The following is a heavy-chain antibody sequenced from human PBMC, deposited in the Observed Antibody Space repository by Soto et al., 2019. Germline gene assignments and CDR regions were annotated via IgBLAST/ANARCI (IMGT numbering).Heavy chain of an antibody. CDR1: GGSISSSSYY. CDR3: ARLSSYDSSGYYLDY. CDR2: IYYSGST. Sequence: SETLSLTCTVSGGSISSSSYYWGWIRQPPGKGLEWIGSIYYSGSTYYNPSLKSRVTISVDTSKNQFSLKLSSVTAADTAVYYCARLSSYDSSGYYLDYWGQGTLVTVSS. J-gene: IGHJ4*02. D-gene: IGHD3-22*01. V-gene: IGHV4-39*01.